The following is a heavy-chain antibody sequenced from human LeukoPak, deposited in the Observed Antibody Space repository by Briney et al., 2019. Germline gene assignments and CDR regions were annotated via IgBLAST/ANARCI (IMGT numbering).Heavy chain of an antibody. J-gene: IGHJ4*02. CDR1: GYTFTNYA. Sequence: SVKVSCKASGYTFTNYAINWVRQAPGQGLEWMGGIIPIFGTANYAQKFQGRVTITADKSTSTAYMELSSLRSEDTAVYYCARDHYYYGSGSPLDYWGQGTLVTVSS. V-gene: IGHV1-69*06. D-gene: IGHD3-10*01. CDR2: IIPIFGTA. CDR3: ARDHYYYGSGSPLDY.